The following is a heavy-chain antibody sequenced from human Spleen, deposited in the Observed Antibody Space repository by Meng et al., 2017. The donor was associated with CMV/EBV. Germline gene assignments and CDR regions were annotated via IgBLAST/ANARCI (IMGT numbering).Heavy chain of an antibody. V-gene: IGHV3-23*01. CDR1: GFTFSNYA. CDR2: ISGSGDST. D-gene: IGHD6-19*01. J-gene: IGHJ6*02. Sequence: GGSLKISCAASGFTFSNYAMTWVRQAPGKGLEWVSSISGSGDSTYYADSVKGRLTISRDNAKNSLYLQMNSLRAEDTAVYYCARDLRQWLVRTYYYYYGMDVWGQGTTVTVSS. CDR3: ARDLRQWLVRTYYYYYGMDV.